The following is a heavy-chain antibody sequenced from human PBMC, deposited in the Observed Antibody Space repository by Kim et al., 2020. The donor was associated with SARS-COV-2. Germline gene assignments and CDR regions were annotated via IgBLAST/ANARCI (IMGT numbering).Heavy chain of an antibody. Sequence: YADSVKGRFTISRDNSKNPLYLQMNSLRAEDTAVYYCARGYSSGWEGFDYWGQGTLVTVSS. V-gene: IGHV3-33*01. J-gene: IGHJ4*02. CDR3: ARGYSSGWEGFDY. D-gene: IGHD6-19*01.